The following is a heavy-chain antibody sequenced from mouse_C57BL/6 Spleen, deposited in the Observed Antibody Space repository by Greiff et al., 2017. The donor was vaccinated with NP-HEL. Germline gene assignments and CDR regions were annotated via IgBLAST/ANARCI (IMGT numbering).Heavy chain of an antibody. J-gene: IGHJ3*01. CDR2: INPSNGGT. D-gene: IGHD1-1*01. Sequence: QVQLKQPGTELVKPGASVKLSCKASGYTFTSYWMHWVKQRPGQGLEWIGNINPSNGGTNYNEKFKSKATLTVDKSSSTAYMQLSSLTSEDSAVYYCARPDYYGSSYAWFAYWGQGTLVTVSA. V-gene: IGHV1-53*01. CDR1: GYTFTSYW. CDR3: ARPDYYGSSYAWFAY.